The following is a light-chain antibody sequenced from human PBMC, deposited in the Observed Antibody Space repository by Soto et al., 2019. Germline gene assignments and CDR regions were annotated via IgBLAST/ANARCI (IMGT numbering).Light chain of an antibody. CDR2: GNS. CDR3: QSYDSSLSGYV. CDR1: SSNIGAVYD. Sequence: QSVLPQPPSVSGAPGQRVTISCTGSSSNIGAVYDVHWYQQLPGTAPKLLIYGNSNRPSGVPDRCSGSKSGTSASLAITGLQAEEEADYYCQSYDSSLSGYVFGTGTKLTVL. J-gene: IGLJ1*01. V-gene: IGLV1-40*01.